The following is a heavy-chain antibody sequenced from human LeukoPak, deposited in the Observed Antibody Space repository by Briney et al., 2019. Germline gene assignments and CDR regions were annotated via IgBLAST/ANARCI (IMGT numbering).Heavy chain of an antibody. J-gene: IGHJ4*02. CDR1: GGSFSGYY. CDR2: INHSGST. V-gene: IGHV4-34*01. D-gene: IGHD2-15*01. Sequence: PSETLSLTCAVYGGSFSGYYWSWIRQRLGKGLDWIGEINHSGSTNYNPSLKSRVTISVDTSKNQFSLKLSSVTAADTAVYYCARVQGYCSGGSCYGNDYWGQGTLVTVSS. CDR3: ARVQGYCSGGSCYGNDY.